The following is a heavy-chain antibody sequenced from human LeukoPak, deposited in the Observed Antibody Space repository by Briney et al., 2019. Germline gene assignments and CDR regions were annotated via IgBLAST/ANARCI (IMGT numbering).Heavy chain of an antibody. D-gene: IGHD5-18*01. V-gene: IGHV3-23*01. CDR2: ISGSGSGT. J-gene: IGHJ4*02. Sequence: GGSLRLSCAASGFTFSNYAMTWVRQAPGKGLEWVSVISGSGSGTYYAGSVKGRFTISRDNSKNTLYLHMNGLRAEDTAVYYCAKVMSGYSYGRCDYWGQGTLVTVSS. CDR3: AKVMSGYSYGRCDY. CDR1: GFTFSNYA.